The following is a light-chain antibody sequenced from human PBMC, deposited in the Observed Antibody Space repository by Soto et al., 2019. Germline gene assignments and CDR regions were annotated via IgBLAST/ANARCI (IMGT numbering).Light chain of an antibody. CDR2: DTN. J-gene: IGLJ7*01. Sequence: QAVVTQEPSLTVSPGGTVTLTCGSSTGAVTSGHYPYWIQQKPGQAPRTLIYDTNNKHSWTPARFSGSLLGGKAALTLSDAQPEDEAEYCCLLSYPGVLALFGGGTQLTVL. V-gene: IGLV7-46*01. CDR3: LLSYPGVLAL. CDR1: TGAVTSGHY.